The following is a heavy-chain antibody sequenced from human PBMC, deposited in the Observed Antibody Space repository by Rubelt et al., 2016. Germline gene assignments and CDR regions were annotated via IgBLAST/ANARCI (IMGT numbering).Heavy chain of an antibody. Sequence: FSDSAMHWVRQASGKGLEWVGYIRSKANNYATVYGASVKGRFTISRDDSKNTAYLQMNSLKTEDTAVYYCASGRGSGRGETYYFDYWGQGTLVTVSS. CDR3: ASGRGSGRGETYYFDY. V-gene: IGHV3-73*01. D-gene: IGHD3-10*01. J-gene: IGHJ4*02. CDR2: IRSKANNYAT. CDR1: FSDSA.